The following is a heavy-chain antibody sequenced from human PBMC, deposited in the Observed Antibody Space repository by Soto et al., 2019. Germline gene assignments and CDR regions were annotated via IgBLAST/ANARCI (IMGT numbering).Heavy chain of an antibody. Sequence: QVQLQESGPGLVKPSQTLSLTCTVSGGSISSCGYYWSWIRQHPGKGLEWIGYIYYSGSTYYNPSLKSRVTISVDTSKNQFSLKLSSVTAADTAVYSCARVAVVVMYAFDIWGQGTMVTVSS. CDR2: IYYSGST. D-gene: IGHD3-22*01. CDR1: GGSISSCGYY. J-gene: IGHJ3*02. V-gene: IGHV4-31*03. CDR3: ARVAVVVMYAFDI.